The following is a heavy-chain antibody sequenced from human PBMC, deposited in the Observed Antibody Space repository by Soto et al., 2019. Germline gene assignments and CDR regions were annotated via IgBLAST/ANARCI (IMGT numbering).Heavy chain of an antibody. Sequence: ASVKVSCKASGYTFTNYDINWVRQATGQGLEWMGGMNPNSGNTGYAQKFQGRVTITADTSTTTAYMELSSLRSDDTAVYYCARDLVGYYYYGMDVWGQGTTVTVSS. D-gene: IGHD2-15*01. CDR3: ARDLVGYYYYGMDV. J-gene: IGHJ6*02. CDR2: MNPNSGNT. CDR1: GYTFTNYD. V-gene: IGHV1-8*01.